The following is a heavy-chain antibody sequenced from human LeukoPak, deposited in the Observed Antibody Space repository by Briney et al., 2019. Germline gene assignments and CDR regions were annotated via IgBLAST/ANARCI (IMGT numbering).Heavy chain of an antibody. CDR3: ARGVAGGFDY. J-gene: IGHJ4*02. D-gene: IGHD2-21*01. CDR2: ISPNSGAT. V-gene: IGHV1-2*06. Sequence: ASVKVSCKPSGYTFTCYHMHWVRQAPRQGLEWMGRISPNSGATIYAQKFQGRVTMTRDTSISTAYMELSSLKSDDTAVYYCARGVAGGFDYWGQGTLVTVSS. CDR1: GYTFTCYH.